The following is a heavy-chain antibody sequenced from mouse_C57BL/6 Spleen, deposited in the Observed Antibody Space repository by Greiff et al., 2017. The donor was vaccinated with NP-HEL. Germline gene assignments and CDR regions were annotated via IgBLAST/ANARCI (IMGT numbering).Heavy chain of an antibody. V-gene: IGHV1-62-2*01. CDR2: FYPGSGSI. D-gene: IGHD3-2*02. CDR3: ARHEDQPHDDSSGYWFAY. CDR1: GYTFTEYT. Sequence: VQLQQSGAELVKPGASVKLSCKASGYTFTEYTIHWVKQRSGQGLEWIGWFYPGSGSIKYNEKFKDKATLTADKSSSTVYMELSRLTSEDSAVFVCARHEDQPHDDSSGYWFAYWGQGTLVTVSA. J-gene: IGHJ3*01.